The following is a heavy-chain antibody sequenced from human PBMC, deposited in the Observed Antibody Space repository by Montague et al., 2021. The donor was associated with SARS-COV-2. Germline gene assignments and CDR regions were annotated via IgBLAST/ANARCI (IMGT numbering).Heavy chain of an antibody. Sequence: SLRLSCAASGFTFSNYEMNWVHQAPGRGLEWLSDISSSGSPIYYADSVKGRFTISRDNAKNSLYLQMNSLRAEDTALYYCARASYYYDGGGFPLLDYWGQGTLVTVSS. V-gene: IGHV3-48*03. CDR2: ISSSGSPI. CDR1: GFTFSNYE. J-gene: IGHJ4*02. CDR3: ARASYYYDGGGFPLLDY. D-gene: IGHD3-22*01.